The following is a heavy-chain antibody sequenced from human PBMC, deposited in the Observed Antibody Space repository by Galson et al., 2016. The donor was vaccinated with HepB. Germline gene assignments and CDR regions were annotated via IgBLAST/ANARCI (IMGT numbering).Heavy chain of an antibody. J-gene: IGHJ4*02. CDR2: IKSGIDGGTI. CDR3: TTEDCSSSSCYDQEARFDY. CDR1: GFTFNNAW. D-gene: IGHD2-2*01. Sequence: SLRLSCAASGFTFNNAWMNWVRQAPGKGLEWVGRIKSGIDGGTIDYAAPAKGRFTISRDDSKNTLFLQMNSLKTEDTAVYYCTTEDCSSSSCYDQEARFDYWGQGTLVTVSS. V-gene: IGHV3-15*07.